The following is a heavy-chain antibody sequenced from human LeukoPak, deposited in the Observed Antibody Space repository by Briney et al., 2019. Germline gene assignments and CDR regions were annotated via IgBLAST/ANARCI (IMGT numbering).Heavy chain of an antibody. D-gene: IGHD3-22*01. Sequence: PSQTLSLTCTVSGGSISSGDYYWSWIRQPPGRGLEWIGYIYYSGSTYYNPSLKSRVTISVDTSKNQFSLKLSSVTAADTAVYYCARVSGYYYDSSGYYEGAFDIWGQGTMVTVSS. V-gene: IGHV4-30-4*08. CDR1: GGSISSGDYY. CDR3: ARVSGYYYDSSGYYEGAFDI. J-gene: IGHJ3*02. CDR2: IYYSGST.